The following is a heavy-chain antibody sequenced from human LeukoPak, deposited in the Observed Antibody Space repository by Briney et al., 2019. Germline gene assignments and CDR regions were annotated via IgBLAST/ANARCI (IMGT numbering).Heavy chain of an antibody. Sequence: SETLSLTCTVSGGSISSYFWSWIRQPPGKGLEWIGYIYYSGSTNYNPSLKSRVTMSVDTSKKQFSVNLSSVTAADTAVYYCARDSLPNLPYCSGGSCYSVYLNWGQGTLVTVSS. CDR2: IYYSGST. V-gene: IGHV4-59*01. D-gene: IGHD2-15*01. CDR1: GGSISSYF. J-gene: IGHJ4*02. CDR3: ARDSLPNLPYCSGGSCYSVYLN.